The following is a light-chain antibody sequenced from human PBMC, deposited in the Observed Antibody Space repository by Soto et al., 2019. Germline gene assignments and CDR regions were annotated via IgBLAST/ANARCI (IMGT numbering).Light chain of an antibody. Sequence: IVMTQSPDSLAVSLGERATMNCKSSQSVLHSSNNKNDLAWYQQKPGQPPKLLIYWASTRESGVPDRFTGTGSGTDFTLTISSLQADDVAAYYCHQYYSVPHTFGQGTKLEIK. CDR2: WAS. V-gene: IGKV4-1*01. CDR3: HQYYSVPHT. J-gene: IGKJ2*01. CDR1: QSVLHSSNNKND.